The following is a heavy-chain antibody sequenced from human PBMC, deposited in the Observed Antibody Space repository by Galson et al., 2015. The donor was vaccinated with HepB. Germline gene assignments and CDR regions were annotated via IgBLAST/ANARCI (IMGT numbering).Heavy chain of an antibody. Sequence: SVKVSCKASGYTFTSYDINWVRQATGQGLEWMGWMNPNSGNTGYAQKFQGRVTMTRNTSISTAYMELSSLRSEDTAVYYCARSSPLLRSLEWLPGYGMDVWGQGTTVTVSS. D-gene: IGHD3-3*01. J-gene: IGHJ6*02. CDR2: MNPNSGNT. V-gene: IGHV1-8*01. CDR3: ARSSPLLRSLEWLPGYGMDV. CDR1: GYTFTSYD.